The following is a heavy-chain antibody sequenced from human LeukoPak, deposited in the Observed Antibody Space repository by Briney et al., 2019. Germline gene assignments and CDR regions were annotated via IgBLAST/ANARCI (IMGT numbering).Heavy chain of an antibody. J-gene: IGHJ4*02. D-gene: IGHD2-2*02. V-gene: IGHV1-18*01. CDR3: ARTCSSSSCYMVH. CDR2: ISVYNGNT. Sequence: RASVKVSCKASGYTFANFGITWVRQAPGQGLEWMGWISVYNGNTNYAQNLQGRVALTTDTSTSTAYMELRSLRSDDTAPYYCARTCSSSSCYMVHWGQGTLVTVSS. CDR1: GYTFANFG.